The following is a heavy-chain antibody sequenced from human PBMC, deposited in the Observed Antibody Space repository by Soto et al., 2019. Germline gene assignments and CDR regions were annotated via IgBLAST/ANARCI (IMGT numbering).Heavy chain of an antibody. Sequence: TLSLTCTVSGGSISSGGYYWSWIRQHPGKGLEWIGYIYYSGSTYYNPSLKSRVTISVDASKNQFSLKLSSVTAADTAVYYCARATSYYYDSSGYLAWFDPWGQGTLVTVSS. J-gene: IGHJ5*02. D-gene: IGHD3-22*01. CDR3: ARATSYYYDSSGYLAWFDP. CDR1: GGSISSGGYY. V-gene: IGHV4-31*03. CDR2: IYYSGST.